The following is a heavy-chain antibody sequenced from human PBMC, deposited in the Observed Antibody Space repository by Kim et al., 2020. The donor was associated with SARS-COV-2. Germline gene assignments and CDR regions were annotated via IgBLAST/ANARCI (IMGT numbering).Heavy chain of an antibody. CDR3: AKVSTTNWFAYYFDH. Sequence: GGSLRLSCAASGFTFSSYAMTWVRQAPGKGLEWVATMSGSGAGTYYADSVKGRFTISRDNSKNTLYLQMNSLRGEDTALYYCAKVSTTNWFAYYFDHWGQGTLVTVSS. J-gene: IGHJ4*02. CDR2: MSGSGAGT. D-gene: IGHD3-10*01. CDR1: GFTFSSYA. V-gene: IGHV3-23*01.